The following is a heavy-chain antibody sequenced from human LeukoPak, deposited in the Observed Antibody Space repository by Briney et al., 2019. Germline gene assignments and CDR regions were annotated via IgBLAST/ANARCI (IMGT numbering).Heavy chain of an antibody. Sequence: ASVKVSCKASGYTFTSYGISWVRQAPGQGLEWMGWISASNGDTDYPQNLQGRVTMTTDTYTSTAYMELRSLTSDDTAIYYCARESHITREDYWGQGTLVTVPS. CDR1: GYTFTSYG. V-gene: IGHV1-18*01. CDR2: ISASNGDT. J-gene: IGHJ4*02. CDR3: ARESHITREDY. D-gene: IGHD1-14*01.